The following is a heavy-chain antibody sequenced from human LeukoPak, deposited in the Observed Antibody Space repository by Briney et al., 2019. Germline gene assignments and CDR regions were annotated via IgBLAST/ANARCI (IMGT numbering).Heavy chain of an antibody. Sequence: SVKVSCKASGGTFSSYAISWVRQAPGQGLEWMGGIIPILGIANYAQKFQGRVTITADKSTSTAYTELSSLRSEDTAVYYCARQGCSTSCYWFDPWGQGTLVTVSS. CDR2: IIPILGIA. V-gene: IGHV1-69*10. D-gene: IGHD2-2*01. J-gene: IGHJ5*02. CDR3: ARQGCSTSCYWFDP. CDR1: GGTFSSYA.